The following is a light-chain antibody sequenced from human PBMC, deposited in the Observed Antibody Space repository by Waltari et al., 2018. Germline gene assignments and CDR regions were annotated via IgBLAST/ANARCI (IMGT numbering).Light chain of an antibody. CDR2: DAS. CDR3: QKYGTRPAT. Sequence: EIVLTQSPASLSLSPGDRATLPCRASQSVGRTLAWDQQRPGQAPRLLIYDASTRATGIPDRFSGSGSGTDFSLTISRLEPEDFAVYYCQKYGTRPATFGQGTKVEVK. J-gene: IGKJ1*01. V-gene: IGKV3-20*01. CDR1: QSVGRT.